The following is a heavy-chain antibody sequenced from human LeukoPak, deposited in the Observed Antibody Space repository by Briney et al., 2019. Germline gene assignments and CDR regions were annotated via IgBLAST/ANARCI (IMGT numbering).Heavy chain of an antibody. D-gene: IGHD2-21*02. CDR3: AKGRSVVTANQFGC. V-gene: IGHV3-30*02. CDR1: RFSFSNYA. Sequence: GGALRLSRAASRFSFSNYAIHWVRQAPGKGLAWVAFIRYDGSNKYYVDSVKGRFTISRDNSKNTLYLQMNSLRAEDTAVYYCAKGRSVVTANQFGCWGQGTLVTVSS. CDR2: IRYDGSNK. J-gene: IGHJ4*02.